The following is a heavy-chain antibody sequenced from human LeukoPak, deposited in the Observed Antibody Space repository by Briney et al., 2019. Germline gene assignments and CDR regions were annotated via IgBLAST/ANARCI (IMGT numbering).Heavy chain of an antibody. CDR2: ISGSGGST. CDR1: GFTFSNFA. V-gene: IGHV3-23*01. Sequence: SGGSLRLSCAASGFTFSNFAMNGVRQAPGKGLEWVLTISGSGGSTYYADSVKGRFTISRDNSKNTLYLQMNSLRAEDTAVYYCAKMVHTEQWLVPFDYWGQGTLVTVSS. J-gene: IGHJ4*02. D-gene: IGHD6-19*01. CDR3: AKMVHTEQWLVPFDY.